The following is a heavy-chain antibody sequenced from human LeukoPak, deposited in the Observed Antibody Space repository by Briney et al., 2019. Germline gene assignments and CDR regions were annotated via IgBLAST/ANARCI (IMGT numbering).Heavy chain of an antibody. J-gene: IGHJ5*02. CDR1: GGTFSSYA. D-gene: IGHD5-18*01. V-gene: IGHV1-69*06. CDR2: IIPIFGTA. CDR3: ARDSAAMVTWFDP. Sequence: ASVKVSCKASGGTFSSYAISWVRQAPGQGLEWMGGIIPIFGTANYAQKFQGRVTITAGKSTSTAYMELSSLRSEDTAVYYCARDSAAMVTWFDPWGQGTLVAVSS.